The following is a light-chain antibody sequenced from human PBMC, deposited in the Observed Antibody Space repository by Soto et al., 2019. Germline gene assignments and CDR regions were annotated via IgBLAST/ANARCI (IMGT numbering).Light chain of an antibody. CDR3: FSYTSSNMYV. J-gene: IGLJ1*01. CDR1: SSDIGGYKY. CDR2: DVI. V-gene: IGLV2-14*03. Sequence: QSALTQPASVSGSPGQSITISCTGSSSDIGGYKYVSWYQHHPGKAPQLIIFDVINRPSGVSNRFSGSKSGNTASLTILGLQAEDEADYYCFSYTSSNMYVFGAGTKLTVL.